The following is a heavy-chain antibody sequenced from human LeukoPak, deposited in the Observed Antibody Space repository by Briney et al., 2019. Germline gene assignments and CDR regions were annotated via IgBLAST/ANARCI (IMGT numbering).Heavy chain of an antibody. Sequence: TGGSLRLSCAASGFTFSRYAMTWVRQAPGKGLEWVSAISGSGGSTYYADSVKGRFSISRDNSKNTLYLQMNSLRAEDTAVYYCARDFSGASRIDYWGQGTLVTVSS. CDR2: ISGSGGST. CDR1: GFTFSRYA. V-gene: IGHV3-23*01. CDR3: ARDFSGASRIDY. J-gene: IGHJ4*02. D-gene: IGHD4/OR15-4a*01.